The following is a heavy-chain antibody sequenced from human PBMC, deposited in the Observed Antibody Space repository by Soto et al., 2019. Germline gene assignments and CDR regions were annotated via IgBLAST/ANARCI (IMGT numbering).Heavy chain of an antibody. CDR3: AREDIVVVPAASPYYFDY. Sequence: EVQLVEPGGGLVQPGGSLRLSCAASGFTFSSYSMNWVRQAPGKGLEWVSYISSSSRTIYYADSVKGRFTISRDNAKNSLYLQMNSLRAEDTAVYYCAREDIVVVPAASPYYFDYWGQGTLVTVSS. V-gene: IGHV3-48*01. CDR2: ISSSSRTI. D-gene: IGHD2-2*01. CDR1: GFTFSSYS. J-gene: IGHJ4*02.